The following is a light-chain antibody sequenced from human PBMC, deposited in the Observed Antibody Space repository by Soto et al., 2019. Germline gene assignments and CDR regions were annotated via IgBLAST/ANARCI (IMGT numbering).Light chain of an antibody. CDR3: MQATHLTSR. Sequence: LDPPVEPHANSGRFSQGIVYSDGHTYLNWFQPMPGQAPMXXIYKVSDRDSGVRDEFSGSGSGADFTLKIILVEAEDVIRYCSMQATHLTSRSGQVT. CDR1: QGIVYSDGHTY. CDR2: KVS. V-gene: IGKV2-30*01. J-gene: IGKJ2*03.